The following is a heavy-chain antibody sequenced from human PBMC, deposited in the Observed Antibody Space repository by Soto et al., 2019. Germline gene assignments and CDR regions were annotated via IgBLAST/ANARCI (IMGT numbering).Heavy chain of an antibody. Sequence: ASVKVSCKASGYTFTSYYMHWVRQAPGQGLERMGIINPSGGSTSHAQKSQGRVTMARDTSTRTDYMELSSLRSEGTAVSYCSRVGSMAAADTWGQGTLVTVSS. V-gene: IGHV1-46*01. CDR1: GYTFTSYY. CDR3: SRVGSMAAADT. D-gene: IGHD6-13*01. CDR2: INPSGGST. J-gene: IGHJ4*02.